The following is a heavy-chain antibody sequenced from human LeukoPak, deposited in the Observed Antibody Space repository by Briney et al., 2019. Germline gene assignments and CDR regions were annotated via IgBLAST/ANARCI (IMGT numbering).Heavy chain of an antibody. J-gene: IGHJ4*02. CDR3: AKDGTIIVGATGLGY. V-gene: IGHV3-30*02. D-gene: IGHD1-26*01. Sequence: GGSLRLSCAASGFVFSDYGMHWVRQAPGKGLEWVAFIRYDGSNKYYADSVKGRFTISRDNSKNTLYLQMNSLRAEDTAVYYCAKDGTIIVGATGLGYWGQGTLVTVSS. CDR2: IRYDGSNK. CDR1: GFVFSDYG.